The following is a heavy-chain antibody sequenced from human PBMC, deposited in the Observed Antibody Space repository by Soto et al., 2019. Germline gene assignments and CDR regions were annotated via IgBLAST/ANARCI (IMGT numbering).Heavy chain of an antibody. D-gene: IGHD2-21*02. CDR1: GDTFSSYT. CDR3: ARRRYCGYDCYHKHYNGMDV. CDR2: IIPVLGTT. Sequence: QVQLVQSGAEVKKPGSSARVSCRASGDTFSSYTVNWLRQAPGQGLEWMGRIIPVLGTTDYAQKFKGRVTITTDKSRKTADMELSSLRSEDTAVYYCARRRYCGYDCYHKHYNGMDVWGRGTTVTVAS. J-gene: IGHJ6*02. V-gene: IGHV1-69*08.